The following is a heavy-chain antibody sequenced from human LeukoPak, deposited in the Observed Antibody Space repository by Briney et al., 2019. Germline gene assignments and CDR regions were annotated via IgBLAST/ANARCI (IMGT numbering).Heavy chain of an antibody. CDR1: AFTFSNYA. CDR2: ISANGASA. Sequence: GGSLRLSCGDSAFTFSNYAMSWVRQAPGKGLEWVAGISANGASAFYADSVRGRFTISRDNSNNTLYLQMNSLRAEDTAAYFCAKTGSYWGQGTLVTVSS. D-gene: IGHD3-10*01. V-gene: IGHV3-23*01. J-gene: IGHJ4*02. CDR3: AKTGSY.